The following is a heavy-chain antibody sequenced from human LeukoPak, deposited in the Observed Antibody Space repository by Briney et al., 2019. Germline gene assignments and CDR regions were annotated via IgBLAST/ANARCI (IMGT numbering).Heavy chain of an antibody. D-gene: IGHD4-11*01. CDR2: ISGDGSST. CDR1: GFIFSSYW. J-gene: IGHJ4*02. V-gene: IGHV3-74*03. CDR3: VRDRDTTVTTLDF. Sequence: GGSLRLSCAASGFIFSSYWMHWVRQVPGKRLVWVSRISGDGSSTTYADSVKGRFTISRDNAKNTLYLQMSSLRAEDTAVYYCVRDRDTTVTTLDFWGQGTVVTVSS.